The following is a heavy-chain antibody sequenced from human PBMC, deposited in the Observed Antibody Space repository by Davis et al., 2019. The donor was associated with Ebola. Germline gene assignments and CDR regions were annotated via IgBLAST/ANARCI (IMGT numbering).Heavy chain of an antibody. CDR1: GYAFTSYD. Sequence: AASVKVSCKASGYAFTSYDINWVRQATGQGLEWMGWMNPNSGNTGYVERFQGRVTMSRNTSISTAYMELSSLRSEDTAVYYRARGNYGGRPTYYGMDVWGQGTTVTVSS. CDR2: MNPNSGNT. J-gene: IGHJ6*02. CDR3: ARGNYGGRPTYYGMDV. D-gene: IGHD4-23*01. V-gene: IGHV1-8*01.